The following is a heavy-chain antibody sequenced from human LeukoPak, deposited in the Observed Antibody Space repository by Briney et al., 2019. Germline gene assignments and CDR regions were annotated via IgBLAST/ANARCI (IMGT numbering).Heavy chain of an antibody. CDR1: GGPFSGYY. D-gene: IGHD2-21*01. CDR2: INHSGST. Sequence: SETLSLTCAVYGGPFSGYYWSWIRQPPGKGLDWIGEINHSGSTNYNPSLKSRVTISVDTSKNQFSLKLSSVTAADTAVYYCARRVRLHYLDYYYYYMDVWGTGTTVTVSS. CDR3: ARRVRLHYLDYYYYYMDV. V-gene: IGHV4-34*01. J-gene: IGHJ6*03.